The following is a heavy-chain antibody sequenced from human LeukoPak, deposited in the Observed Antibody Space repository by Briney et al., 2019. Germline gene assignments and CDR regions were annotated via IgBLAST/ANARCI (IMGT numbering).Heavy chain of an antibody. CDR2: IYTSGST. J-gene: IGHJ4*02. CDR1: GGSISSYY. D-gene: IGHD3-10*01. CDR3: VLTMVRGGYFENFDY. Sequence: PSETLSLTCTVSGGSISSYYWSWIRQPAGKGLEWIGRIYTSGSTNYNPSLKSRVTMSVDTSKNQFSLKLSSVTAADTAVYYCVLTMVRGGYFENFDYWGQGTLVTVSS. V-gene: IGHV4-4*07.